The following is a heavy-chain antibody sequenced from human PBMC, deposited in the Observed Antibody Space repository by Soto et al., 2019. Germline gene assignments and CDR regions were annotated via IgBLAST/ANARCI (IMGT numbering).Heavy chain of an antibody. Sequence: PSETLSLTCTVSGGSVSSNSYSWGWVRQSPGKGLEWIGTIYSNDNTHYNPPLLSRVTISVDTSKNEFSLKLSSVTAADTAVYYCARDWATSDYYYYGMDVWGQGTTVTVSS. V-gene: IGHV4-39*07. J-gene: IGHJ6*02. D-gene: IGHD5-12*01. CDR1: GGSVSSNSYS. CDR3: ARDWATSDYYYYGMDV. CDR2: IYSNDNT.